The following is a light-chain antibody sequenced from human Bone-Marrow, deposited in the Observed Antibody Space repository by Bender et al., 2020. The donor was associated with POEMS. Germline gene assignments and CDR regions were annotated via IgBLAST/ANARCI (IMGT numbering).Light chain of an antibody. CDR2: DDG. V-gene: IGLV3-21*02. J-gene: IGLJ2*01. CDR1: SIGSKT. Sequence: SYVLTQPPSVSVAPGQTARITCGGTSIGSKTVHWYQQKPGQTPVLVVYDDGDRPSGIPERFSGSNSGNTATLTISRVEGGDEADYYCQVWHFTDHVAFGGGTKLTVL. CDR3: QVWHFTDHVA.